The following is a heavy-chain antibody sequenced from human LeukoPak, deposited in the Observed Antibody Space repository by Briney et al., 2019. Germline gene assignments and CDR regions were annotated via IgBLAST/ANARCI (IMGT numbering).Heavy chain of an antibody. CDR2: IIPILGIA. CDR3: ARSPDGGNSDY. Sequence: ASVKVSCKASGGTFSSYAISWVRQAPGQGLEWMGRIIPILGIANYAQKFQGRVTITADKSTSTAYMELSSLRSEDTAVYYCARSPDGGNSDYWGQGTLVTVSS. D-gene: IGHD4-23*01. CDR1: GGTFSSYA. V-gene: IGHV1-69*04. J-gene: IGHJ4*02.